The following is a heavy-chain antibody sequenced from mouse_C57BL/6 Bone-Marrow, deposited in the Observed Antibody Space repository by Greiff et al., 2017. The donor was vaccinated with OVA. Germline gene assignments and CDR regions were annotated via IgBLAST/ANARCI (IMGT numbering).Heavy chain of an antibody. V-gene: IGHV7-1*01. J-gene: IGHJ1*03. CDR1: GFTFSDFY. CDR2: SRNKANDYTT. Sequence: EVKVVEPGGGLVQSGRSLRLSCATSGFTFSDFYMEWVRQAPGKGLEWIAASRNKANDYTTEYSASVKGRFIVSRDTSQSILYLQMNALRAEDTAIYYCARDNWDWYFDVWGTGTTVTVSS. CDR3: ARDNWDWYFDV. D-gene: IGHD4-1*01.